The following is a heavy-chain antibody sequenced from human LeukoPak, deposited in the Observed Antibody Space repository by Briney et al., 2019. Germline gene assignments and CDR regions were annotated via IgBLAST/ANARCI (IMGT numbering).Heavy chain of an antibody. CDR3: AVEMATITRNWFAP. CDR2: IYYSGST. CDR1: GGSISSGDYY. D-gene: IGHD5-24*01. J-gene: IGHJ5*02. V-gene: IGHV4-30-4*01. Sequence: SETLSLTCTVSGGSISSGDYYWSWIRQPPGKGLEWIGYIYYSGSTYYNPSLKSRVTISVDTSKNQFSLKLSSVTAADTAVYYCAVEMATITRNWFAPGGQGTLVTVSS.